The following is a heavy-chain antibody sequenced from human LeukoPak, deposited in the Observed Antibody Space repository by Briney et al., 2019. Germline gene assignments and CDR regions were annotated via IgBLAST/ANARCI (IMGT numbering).Heavy chain of an antibody. D-gene: IGHD3-3*01. CDR3: VRESGVWSGLGIGRPLDV. CDR2: IKEDGSDK. CDR1: EFTFSDYW. V-gene: IGHV3-7*01. Sequence: GSLRLSCAGSEFTFSDYWMTWVRQAPGKGLEWVANIKEDGSDKYYVDSVKGRFTISRDNAENSLYLQMNSLRAEDTAIYYCVRESGVWSGLGIGRPLDVWGKGTTVTVSS. J-gene: IGHJ6*04.